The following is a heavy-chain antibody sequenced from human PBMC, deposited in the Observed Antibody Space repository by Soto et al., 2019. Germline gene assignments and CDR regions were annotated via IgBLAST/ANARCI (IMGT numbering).Heavy chain of an antibody. CDR1: GGTFSSYT. V-gene: IGHV1-69*02. D-gene: IGHD2-2*01. CDR3: ARVPADSEYYYYYMDV. CDR2: IIPILGIA. J-gene: IGHJ6*03. Sequence: SLKVSCKASGGTFSSYTISWVRQAPGQGLEWMGRIIPILGIANYAQKFQGRVTITADKSTSTAYMELSSLRSEDTAVYYCARVPADSEYYYYYMDVWGKGTTVTAP.